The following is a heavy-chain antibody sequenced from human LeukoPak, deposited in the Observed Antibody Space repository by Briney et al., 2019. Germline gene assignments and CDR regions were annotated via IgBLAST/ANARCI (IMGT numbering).Heavy chain of an antibody. CDR2: ISGSGDST. CDR1: GFTFSSYG. V-gene: IGHV3-23*01. J-gene: IGHJ4*02. CDR3: AKVKQQWRGGFDY. Sequence: GGSLRLSCAASGFTFSSYGMSWVRQAPGKGLEWVSVISGSGDSTYYADSVKGRFTISRDNSKNTLYLQMNSLRAEDTAVYYCAKVKQQWRGGFDYWGQGTLVTVSS. D-gene: IGHD6-19*01.